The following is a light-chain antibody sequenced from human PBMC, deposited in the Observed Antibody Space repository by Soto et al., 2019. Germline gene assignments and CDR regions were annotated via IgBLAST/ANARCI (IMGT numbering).Light chain of an antibody. CDR2: GAS. CDR3: QQYNRWPFT. J-gene: IGKJ3*01. CDR1: QSVSSN. Sequence: EIVLTQSPGTLSVSPVERATLSCRASQSVSSNLAWYQQKPGQAPRLLIYGASTRATGIPDRFSGSGSGTEFTLTISSLQSGDFAVYYCQQYNRWPFTFGPGTKVDIK. V-gene: IGKV3-15*01.